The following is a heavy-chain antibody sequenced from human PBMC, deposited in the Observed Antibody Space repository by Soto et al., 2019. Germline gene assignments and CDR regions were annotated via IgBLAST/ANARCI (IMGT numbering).Heavy chain of an antibody. J-gene: IGHJ4*02. V-gene: IGHV1-18*01. CDR3: ARTIGDYYFDY. CDR2: ISPYNGNT. Sequence: QVQLVQYGAEVKKPGASVKVSCKASGYTFTSYGISWVRQAPGQGLEWMGWISPYNGNTNYAQKLQGRVTMTTDTSTSTDYMDLRSLRSDDTAVYYCARTIGDYYFDYWGQGTLVTVSS. CDR1: GYTFTSYG.